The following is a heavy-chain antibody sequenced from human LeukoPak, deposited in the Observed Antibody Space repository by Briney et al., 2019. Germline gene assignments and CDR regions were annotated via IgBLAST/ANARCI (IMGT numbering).Heavy chain of an antibody. CDR2: FDPEDGET. J-gene: IGHJ4*02. CDR3: AKDFADYGDFENFDY. D-gene: IGHD4-17*01. V-gene: IGHV1-24*01. Sequence: ASVKVSCKVSGYTLTELSMHWVRQAPGKGLEWMGGFDPEDGETIYAQKFQGRVTMTEDTSTDTAYMELSSLRAEDTAVYYCAKDFADYGDFENFDYWGQGTLVTVSS. CDR1: GYTLTELS.